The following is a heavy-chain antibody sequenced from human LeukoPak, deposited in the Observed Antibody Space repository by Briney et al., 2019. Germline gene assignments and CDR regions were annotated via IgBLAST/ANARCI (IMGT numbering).Heavy chain of an antibody. Sequence: PGTSLRPSCAAAGFTLSSYTAGSARHAPGKGLGWVEVISYEGSNKYDAHPVKGRFPISRDKSRNTLCLQKNSLRAEDTAVYYCVRLDSSGWGTLDYWGEGILVTVSS. CDR3: VRLDSSGWGTLDY. J-gene: IGHJ4*02. CDR1: GFTLSSYT. V-gene: IGHV3-30*04. D-gene: IGHD6-19*01. CDR2: ISYEGSNK.